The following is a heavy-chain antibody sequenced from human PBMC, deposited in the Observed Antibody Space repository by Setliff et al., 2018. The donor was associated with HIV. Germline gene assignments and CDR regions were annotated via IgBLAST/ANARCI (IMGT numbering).Heavy chain of an antibody. CDR1: GFTFSSYS. V-gene: IGHV3-21*01. D-gene: IGHD3-3*01. CDR2: ISSSSRSK. CDR3: ARDVSWRVRTYIDY. Sequence: KPGGSLRLSCAASGFTFSSYSMNWVRQAPGKGLEWVSSISSSSRSKYYADSVKGRFTISRDNAKNSLYLQMNSLTAEDTAVYYCARDVSWRVRTYIDYWGQGALVTV. J-gene: IGHJ4*02.